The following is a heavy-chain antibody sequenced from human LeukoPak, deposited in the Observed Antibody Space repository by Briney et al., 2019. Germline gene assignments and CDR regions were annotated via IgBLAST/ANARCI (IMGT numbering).Heavy chain of an antibody. Sequence: PSETLSLTCAVYGGSFSGYYWSRIRQPPGKGLEWIGEINHSGSTNYNPSLKSRVTISVDTSKNQFSLKLSSVTAADTAVYYCARGEPTNYDFWSGYPGKYYFDYWGQGTLVTVSS. V-gene: IGHV4-34*01. CDR2: INHSGST. CDR1: GGSFSGYY. CDR3: ARGEPTNYDFWSGYPGKYYFDY. J-gene: IGHJ4*02. D-gene: IGHD3-3*01.